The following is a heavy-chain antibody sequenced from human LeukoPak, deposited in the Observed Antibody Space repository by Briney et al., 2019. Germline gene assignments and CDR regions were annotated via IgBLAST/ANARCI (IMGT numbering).Heavy chain of an antibody. CDR2: ITGSGYTT. CDR3: VKGLSSTAPFDY. J-gene: IGHJ4*02. V-gene: IGHV3-23*01. CDR1: GFTFSNYA. Sequence: GGSLRLSCAASGFTFSNYAMTWVRQAPGKGLDWASSITGSGYTTYYADSVKGRFTISRDNSKNTLFLQMNSLRAEDTAIYYCVKGLSSTAPFDYWGQGTLVTVSS. D-gene: IGHD1-1*01.